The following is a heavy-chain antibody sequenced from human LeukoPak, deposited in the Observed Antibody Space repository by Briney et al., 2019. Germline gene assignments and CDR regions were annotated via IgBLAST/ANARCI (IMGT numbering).Heavy chain of an antibody. V-gene: IGHV3-9*01. CDR2: ISWNSGSI. Sequence: GRSLRLSCAASGFTFDDYAMHWVRQAPGKGLEWVSGISWNSGSIGYADSVKGRFTISRDNAKNSLYLQMNSLRAEDTALYYCAKDQGGNQFDYWGQGTLVTVSS. CDR3: AKDQGGNQFDY. J-gene: IGHJ4*02. D-gene: IGHD4-23*01. CDR1: GFTFDDYA.